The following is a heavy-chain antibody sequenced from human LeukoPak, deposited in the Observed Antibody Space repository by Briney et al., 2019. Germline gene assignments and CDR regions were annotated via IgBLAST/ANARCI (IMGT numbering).Heavy chain of an antibody. CDR3: ARHWSGSYRSYGFDY. CDR1: GGSISSSSYY. J-gene: IGHJ4*02. D-gene: IGHD1-26*01. V-gene: IGHV4-39*01. CDR2: IYYSGST. Sequence: SETLSLTCTVSGGSISSSSYYWGWIRQPPGKGLEWIGSIYYSGSTYYNPSLKSRVTISVDTSKNQFSLKLSSVTAADTAVYYCARHWSGSYRSYGFDYWGQGTLVTVSS.